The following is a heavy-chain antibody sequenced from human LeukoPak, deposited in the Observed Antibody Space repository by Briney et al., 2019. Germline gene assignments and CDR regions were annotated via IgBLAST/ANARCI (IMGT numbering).Heavy chain of an antibody. Sequence: SETLSLTCTVSGGSISSSSYYWGWIRQPPGKGLEWIGSIYYSGSTYYNPSLKSRATISVETSKNQFSLKLSSVTAADTAVYYCARHGSYGAYEWTQWGQGTLVTVSS. CDR2: IYYSGST. CDR3: ARHGSYGAYEWTQ. D-gene: IGHD4-17*01. V-gene: IGHV4-39*01. J-gene: IGHJ4*02. CDR1: GGSISSSSYY.